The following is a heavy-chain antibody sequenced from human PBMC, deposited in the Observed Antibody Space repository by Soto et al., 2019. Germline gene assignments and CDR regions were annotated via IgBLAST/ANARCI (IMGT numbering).Heavy chain of an antibody. V-gene: IGHV3-9*01. CDR2: VSWNSGTI. CDR3: ARDSCGGDCSSFDY. CDR1: GFIFDNHA. J-gene: IGHJ4*02. Sequence: GGSLRLSCAASGFIFDNHAMNWVRQAPGKGLEWVAGVSWNSGTIDYADSVKGRFTISRDNAKNSLYLQMNSLGAEDTAFYYCARDSCGGDCSSFDYWGQGNLVTVSS. D-gene: IGHD2-21*02.